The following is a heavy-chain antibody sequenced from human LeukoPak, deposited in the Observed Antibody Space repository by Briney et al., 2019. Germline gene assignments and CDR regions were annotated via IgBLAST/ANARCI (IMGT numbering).Heavy chain of an antibody. Sequence: GESLKISCKGSGYSFTDYWIGWVRQVPGKGLEWVGLIYPGESDIRYSPSFQGQVIISADKSISTAYLLWSSLKASDTAMYYCARHAFHNDNSDYYFAHWGQGTLVTVSS. J-gene: IGHJ4*02. CDR3: ARHAFHNDNSDYYFAH. D-gene: IGHD3-22*01. CDR2: IYPGESDI. V-gene: IGHV5-51*01. CDR1: GYSFTDYW.